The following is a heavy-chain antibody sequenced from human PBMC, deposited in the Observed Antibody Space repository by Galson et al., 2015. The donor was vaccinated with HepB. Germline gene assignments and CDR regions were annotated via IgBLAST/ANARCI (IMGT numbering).Heavy chain of an antibody. J-gene: IGHJ6*03. V-gene: IGHV1-69*13. CDR3: ARAQYNWNQHYYMDV. Sequence: SVKVSCKASGGTFSDYGISWVRQAPGQGLEWMGGIIPFFGTVNYAQKFQGRVTITADESTSTAYMELRSLTFEDTAVYNCARAQYNWNQHYYMDVWGKGTTVAVSS. D-gene: IGHD1-20*01. CDR1: GGTFSDYG. CDR2: IIPFFGTV.